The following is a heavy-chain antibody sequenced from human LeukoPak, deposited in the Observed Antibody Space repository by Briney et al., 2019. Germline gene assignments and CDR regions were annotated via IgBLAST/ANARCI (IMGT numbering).Heavy chain of an antibody. CDR3: AKAPWSGYHYFDY. V-gene: IGHV3-23*01. D-gene: IGHD3-3*01. CDR2: ISGSGDAS. CDR1: GFTFSSYA. J-gene: IGHJ4*02. Sequence: GGSLRLSCAASGFTFSSYAMSWVRQAPGKGLEWVSAISGSGDASFYADSVKGRFTISRDNSKNTLYLHMNSLRAEDTAVYYCAKAPWSGYHYFDYWGQGTLLAVSS.